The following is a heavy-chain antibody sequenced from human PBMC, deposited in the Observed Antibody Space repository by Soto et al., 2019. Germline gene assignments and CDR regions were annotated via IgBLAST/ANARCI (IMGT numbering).Heavy chain of an antibody. D-gene: IGHD3-3*01. CDR1: GLTFRDFH. V-gene: IGHV3-11*01. CDR2: ISNGGTTI. CDR3: VRDRYGAMFGAVTFDY. Sequence: QVQLVESGGGLVKPGGSLRLSCAASGLTFRDFHMNWIRQAPGRGLEWISYISNGGTTIHYADSVKGRFTISRDDAQKSLYLQMSSLKADDTAIYYCVRDRYGAMFGAVTFDYWGQGALVTVSS. J-gene: IGHJ4*02.